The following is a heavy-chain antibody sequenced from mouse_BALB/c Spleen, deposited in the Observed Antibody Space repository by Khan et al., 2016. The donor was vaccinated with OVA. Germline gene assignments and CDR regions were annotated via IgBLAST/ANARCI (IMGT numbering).Heavy chain of an antibody. CDR1: GYTFTDYY. CDR2: ITPGSGAT. CDR3: ASRNYFGYTFAY. V-gene: IGHV1-77*01. J-gene: IGHJ3*01. D-gene: IGHD1-2*01. Sequence: QVQLQQSGAELARPGASVKLSCKVSGYTFTDYYINWVKQRTGQGLEWMGEITPGSGATYYNEKIKGKATLTADKSSTTSYMQLTSMTSEASAAYSCASRNYFGYTFAYWGQGTLVTVSA.